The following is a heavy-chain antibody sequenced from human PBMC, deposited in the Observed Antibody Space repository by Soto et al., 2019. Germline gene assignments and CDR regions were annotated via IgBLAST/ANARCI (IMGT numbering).Heavy chain of an antibody. CDR1: GYTSADFG. V-gene: IGHV1-18*04. D-gene: IGHD2-2*01. J-gene: IGHJ5*01. CDR3: VRDQKYFRVNGNWFDS. Sequence: ASVKLSCKASGYTSADFGISWVRQAPGQGLEWMGWVSGNNGASNPAPKVQGRITMTLDTSTGVSYMALRSLRSDDTAIYYCVRDQKYFRVNGNWFDSWGQGTLVTVSS. CDR2: VSGNNGAS.